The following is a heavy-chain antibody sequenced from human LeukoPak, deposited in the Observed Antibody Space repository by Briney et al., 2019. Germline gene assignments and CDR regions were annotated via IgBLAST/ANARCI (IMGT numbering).Heavy chain of an antibody. D-gene: IGHD4-23*01. CDR2: FYSGGSR. CDR1: GFTLSNSW. Sequence: RGSLRLSCAGSGFTLSNSWIHWVRQAPGKGLEWVSVFYSGGSRYYADSVKGRLTISRDNSKNTLYFQMNSLRAEDTAVYYCARGTFYGGNSPFAFDIWGQGTMVTVSS. V-gene: IGHV3-53*01. CDR3: ARGTFYGGNSPFAFDI. J-gene: IGHJ3*02.